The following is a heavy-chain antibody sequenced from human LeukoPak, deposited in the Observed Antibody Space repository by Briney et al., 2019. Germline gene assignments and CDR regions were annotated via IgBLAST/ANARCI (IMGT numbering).Heavy chain of an antibody. D-gene: IGHD2-2*01. V-gene: IGHV4-34*01. J-gene: IGHJ6*03. CDR3: ARGVVVVPDANYYYYMDV. CDR1: GASFSGYY. CDR2: INHSEST. Sequence: SETLSLTCAVYGASFSGYYWSWIRQPPGKGLEWIGEINHSESTNYNPSLKSRVTILVDTSKNQFSLKLSSVIVADTAVYYCARGVVVVPDANYYYYMDVWGKGTTVTVSS.